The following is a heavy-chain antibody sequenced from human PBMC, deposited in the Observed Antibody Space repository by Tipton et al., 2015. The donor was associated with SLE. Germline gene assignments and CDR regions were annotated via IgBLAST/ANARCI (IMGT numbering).Heavy chain of an antibody. V-gene: IGHV4-34*01. CDR1: GYSISSGYY. CDR3: ASWRWGY. Sequence: TLSLTCAVSGYSISSGYYWSWIRQPPGKGLEWIGEINHSGSTNYNPSLKSRVTISVDTSKNQFSLKLSSVTAADTAVYYCASWRWGYWGQGTLVTVSS. CDR2: INHSGST. D-gene: IGHD1-1*01. J-gene: IGHJ4*02.